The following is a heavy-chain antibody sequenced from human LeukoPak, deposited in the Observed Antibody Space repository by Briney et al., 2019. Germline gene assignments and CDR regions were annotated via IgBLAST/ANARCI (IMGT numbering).Heavy chain of an antibody. V-gene: IGHV3-23*01. CDR1: GFTFSTYT. J-gene: IGHJ4*02. CDR2: ISGSGGST. CDR3: ARNENSGWGYFDY. D-gene: IGHD5-12*01. Sequence: GGSLRLSCAASGFTFSTYTMSWVRQAPGKGLEWVSLISGSGGSTYYADSVKGRFTISRDNSKDTLYLQMNSLRAEDTAVYYCARNENSGWGYFDYWGQGTLVTVSS.